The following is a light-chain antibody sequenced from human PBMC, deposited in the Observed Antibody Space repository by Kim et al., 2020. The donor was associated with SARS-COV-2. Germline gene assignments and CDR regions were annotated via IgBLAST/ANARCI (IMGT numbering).Light chain of an antibody. CDR3: NSRDSSGNHLV. CDR2: GKN. J-gene: IGLJ3*02. Sequence: ALGQTVRITCQGDSLRSYYASWYQQTRGTAPVLVIYGKNNLPSGIPDRFSGSSSGNTASLTITGAQAEDEADYYCNSRDSSGNHLVFGGGTQLTVL. CDR1: SLRSYY. V-gene: IGLV3-19*01.